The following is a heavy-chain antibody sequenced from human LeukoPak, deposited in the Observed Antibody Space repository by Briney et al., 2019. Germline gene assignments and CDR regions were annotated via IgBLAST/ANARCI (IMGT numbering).Heavy chain of an antibody. D-gene: IGHD4-23*01. V-gene: IGHV1-18*01. Sequence: ASVKVSCKASGYTFTSYGISWVRQAPGQGLEWMGWISAYNGNTNYAQKLQGRVTMTTDTSTSTAYMELRSLRSDDTAVYYCARVTTVVTNYYYGMDVWGQGTTVTVSS. CDR2: ISAYNGNT. CDR1: GYTFTSYG. J-gene: IGHJ6*02. CDR3: ARVTTVVTNYYYGMDV.